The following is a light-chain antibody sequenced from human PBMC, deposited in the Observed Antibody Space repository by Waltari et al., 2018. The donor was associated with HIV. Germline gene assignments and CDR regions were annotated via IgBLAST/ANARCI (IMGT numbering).Light chain of an antibody. V-gene: IGLV10-54*01. J-gene: IGLJ3*02. CDR2: RNA. CDR1: NNNVGKQG. Sequence: AGLTQPPSVSKGLGQSATFTCVGNNNNVGKQGAAWLQQHQGDTPKLLSYRNAKRPSGISERFSLSRSGNTASLTITGLQPEDEADYYCSAWDGSLNAWVFGAGTKLTVL. CDR3: SAWDGSLNAWV.